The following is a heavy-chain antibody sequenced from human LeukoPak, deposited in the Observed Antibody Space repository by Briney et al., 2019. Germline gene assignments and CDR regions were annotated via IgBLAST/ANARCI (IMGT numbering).Heavy chain of an antibody. CDR1: GFTFSTYG. V-gene: IGHV3-33*01. CDR3: ARDPPHDSSGYFAFDI. Sequence: GGSLRLSCAASGFTFSTYGMHWVRQAPGKGVEWVAVIWYEGSNKYYADSVKGRFTISRDNSKNTLYLQMNSLRAEDTAVYYCARDPPHDSSGYFAFDIWGQGTMVTVSS. CDR2: IWYEGSNK. D-gene: IGHD3-22*01. J-gene: IGHJ3*02.